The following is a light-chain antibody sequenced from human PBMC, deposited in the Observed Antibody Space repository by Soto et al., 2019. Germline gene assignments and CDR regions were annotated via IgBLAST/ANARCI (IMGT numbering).Light chain of an antibody. V-gene: IGLV1-51*02. J-gene: IGLJ3*02. Sequence: QSVLTQPPSVSAAPGQKVTISCSGSSSNIGDNYVSWYQQLPGTAPKVLIYENNKRPSGTPDRVSGSKSGTSATLGITGLQTGDEADYYCGTWDSSLTIWVFGGGTKVTVL. CDR1: SSNIGDNY. CDR2: ENN. CDR3: GTWDSSLTIWV.